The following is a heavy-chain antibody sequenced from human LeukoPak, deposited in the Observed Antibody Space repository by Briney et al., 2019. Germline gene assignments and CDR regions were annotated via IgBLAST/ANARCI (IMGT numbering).Heavy chain of an antibody. V-gene: IGHV3-23*01. CDR1: GFTFSSYA. CDR3: AKDLSSSSPFGGMDV. J-gene: IGHJ6*01. D-gene: IGHD6-13*01. CDR2: ISGSGGST. Sequence: GGSLRLSCAASGFTFSSYAMSWVRQAPGKGLEWVSAISGSGGSTHYADSVKGRFTISRDNSKNTLYLQMNSLRAEDTAVYYCAKDLSSSSPFGGMDVWGQGTTVTVPS.